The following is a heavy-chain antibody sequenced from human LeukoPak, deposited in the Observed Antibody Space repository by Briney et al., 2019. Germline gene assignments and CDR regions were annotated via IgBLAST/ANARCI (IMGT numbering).Heavy chain of an antibody. Sequence: VRCPRLSSVASGLTFTSYAMSWVRQAAGKGLEWVSGISGSGGGTYYADSVKGRFTISRDNSKNTLYLQMNSLRVEDMAVYYCARGLRGYDSLSNYWGQGTLVTVSS. D-gene: IGHD5-12*01. J-gene: IGHJ4*02. CDR2: ISGSGGGT. V-gene: IGHV3-23*01. CDR3: ARGLRGYDSLSNY. CDR1: GLTFTSYA.